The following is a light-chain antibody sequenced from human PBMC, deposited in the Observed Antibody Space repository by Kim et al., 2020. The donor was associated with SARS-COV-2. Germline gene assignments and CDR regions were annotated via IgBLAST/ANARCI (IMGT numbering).Light chain of an antibody. CDR3: AAWDDSLSGVL. CDR2: SNN. CDR1: SSNIGSNY. V-gene: IGLV1-47*02. Sequence: QSVLTQPPSASETPGQRVTISCSGSSSNIGSNYVYWYQQLPGTAPKLLIYSNNQRPSGVADRFSGSKSGTSSSLAISGLRSEDEADYYCAAWDDSLSGVLFGGGTQLTVL. J-gene: IGLJ2*01.